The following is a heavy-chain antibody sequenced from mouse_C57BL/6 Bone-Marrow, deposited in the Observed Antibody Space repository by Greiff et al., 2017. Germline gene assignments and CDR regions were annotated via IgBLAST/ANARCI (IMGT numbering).Heavy chain of an antibody. CDR3: AIPITPEYYFDY. V-gene: IGHV1-74*01. J-gene: IGHJ2*01. CDR2: IHPSDLDT. CDR1: GYTFTSYW. D-gene: IGHD1-2*01. Sequence: QVQLQQPGAELVKPRASVKVSCKASGYTFTSYWMHSVKQRPGQGLEWLGRIHPSDLDTNYNQKFKGKATLTVDKSSSTAYMQLSSLTSEDSAVYYCAIPITPEYYFDYWGQGTTRTVSS.